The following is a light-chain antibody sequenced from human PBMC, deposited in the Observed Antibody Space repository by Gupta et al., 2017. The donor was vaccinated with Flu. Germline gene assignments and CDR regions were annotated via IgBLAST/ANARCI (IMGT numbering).Light chain of an antibody. V-gene: IGKV1-5*03. CDR3: QQYYSYSWT. J-gene: IGKJ1*01. Sequence: DIQMTQSPSTLSSSVGDRVTITCRASQSIRSWLAWYQQKPGKAPKLLIYKASTLESGVPSRFSGSESGTEFTLTISSLQPDDFATYYCQQYYSYSWTFGQGTKVEIK. CDR2: KAS. CDR1: QSIRSW.